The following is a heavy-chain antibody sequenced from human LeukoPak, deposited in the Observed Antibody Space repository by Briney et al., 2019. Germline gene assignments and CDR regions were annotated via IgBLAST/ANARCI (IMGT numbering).Heavy chain of an antibody. Sequence: GGSLRLSCAASGFTVSSNYMSWVRQAPGKGLEWVSVIYSGGSTYYADSVKGRFTISRDSSKNTLYLQMNSLRAEDTAVYYCARDHPHRFDPWGQGTLVTVSS. V-gene: IGHV3-66*01. J-gene: IGHJ5*02. CDR2: IYSGGST. CDR3: ARDHPHRFDP. CDR1: GFTVSSNY.